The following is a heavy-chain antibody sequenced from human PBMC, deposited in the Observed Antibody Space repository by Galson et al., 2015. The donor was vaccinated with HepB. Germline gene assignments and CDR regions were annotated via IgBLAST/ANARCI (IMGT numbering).Heavy chain of an antibody. J-gene: IGHJ4*02. CDR3: ARACDLNYYDSSGLGY. D-gene: IGHD3-22*01. V-gene: IGHV3-7*03. Sequence: SLRLSCAASGFTFSSYWMSWVRQAPGKGLEWVANIKQDGSEKYYVDSVKGRFTISRDNAKNSLYLQMNSLRAEDTAAYYCARACDLNYYDSSGLGYWGQGTLVTVSS. CDR2: IKQDGSEK. CDR1: GFTFSSYW.